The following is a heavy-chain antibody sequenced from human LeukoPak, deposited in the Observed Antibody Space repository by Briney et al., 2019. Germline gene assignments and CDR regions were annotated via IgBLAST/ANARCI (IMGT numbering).Heavy chain of an antibody. J-gene: IGHJ5*02. CDR3: ARGRRRITMIVVVIAYNWFDP. Sequence: SETLSLTCAVYGGSFSGYYWSWIRQPPGKGLEWIGEINHSGSTNYNPSLKSRATISVDTSKNQFSLKLSSVTAADTAVYYCARGRRRITMIVVVIAYNWFDPWGQGTLVTVSS. CDR2: INHSGST. V-gene: IGHV4-34*01. CDR1: GGSFSGYY. D-gene: IGHD3-22*01.